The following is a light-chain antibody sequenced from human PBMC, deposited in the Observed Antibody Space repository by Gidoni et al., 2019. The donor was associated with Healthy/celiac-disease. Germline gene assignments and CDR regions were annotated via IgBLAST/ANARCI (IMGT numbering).Light chain of an antibody. J-gene: IGKJ1*01. CDR3: QQYNNWPPWT. Sequence: EIVMTQPPATLSVSPGERATLSCRASQSVSSNLAWYQQKPGQAPRLLIYGASSRATGIPARFSGSRSGTEFTLTISSMQSEDFAVYYCQQYNNWPPWTFGQGTKVEIK. CDR2: GAS. V-gene: IGKV3-15*01. CDR1: QSVSSN.